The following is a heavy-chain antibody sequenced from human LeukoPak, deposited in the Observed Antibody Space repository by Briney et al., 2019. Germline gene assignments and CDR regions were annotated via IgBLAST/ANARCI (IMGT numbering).Heavy chain of an antibody. CDR2: IYSGGST. CDR1: GFTFNRYW. Sequence: GGSLRLSCAASGFTFNRYWIHWVRQAPGKGLEWVSIIYSGGSTYYADSVKGRFTISRDSSKNTLYLQMNSLRAEDTAVYYCARDLYGNHAFDIWGQGTMVTVSS. D-gene: IGHD4-11*01. V-gene: IGHV3-66*01. CDR3: ARDLYGNHAFDI. J-gene: IGHJ3*02.